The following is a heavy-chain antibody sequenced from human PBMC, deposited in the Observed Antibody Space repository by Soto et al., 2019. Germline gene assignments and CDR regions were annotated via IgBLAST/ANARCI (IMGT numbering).Heavy chain of an antibody. Sequence: SETLSLTCTVSGGSISSGGYYWSWIRQHPGKGLEWIGYIYYSGSTYYNPSLKSRVTISVDTSKNQFSLKLSSVTAADTAVYYCAREIPPGSDGAFDIWGQGTMVTV. CDR2: IYYSGST. V-gene: IGHV4-31*03. CDR1: GGSISSGGYY. J-gene: IGHJ3*02. CDR3: AREIPPGSDGAFDI.